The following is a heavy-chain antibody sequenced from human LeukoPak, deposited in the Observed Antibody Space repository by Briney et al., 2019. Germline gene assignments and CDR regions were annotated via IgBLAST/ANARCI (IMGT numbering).Heavy chain of an antibody. CDR2: IYYSGST. J-gene: IGHJ4*02. CDR3: ARVSRGSGSYYFLRYDTFIETCFDY. Sequence: SETLSLTCTVSGGSISSSSYYWGWIRQPPGKGLEWIGSIYYSGSTYYNPSLKSRVTISVDTSKNQFSLKLSSVTAADTAVYYCARVSRGSGSYYFLRYDTFIETCFDYWGQGTLVTVSS. V-gene: IGHV4-39*07. CDR1: GGSISSSSYY. D-gene: IGHD3-10*01.